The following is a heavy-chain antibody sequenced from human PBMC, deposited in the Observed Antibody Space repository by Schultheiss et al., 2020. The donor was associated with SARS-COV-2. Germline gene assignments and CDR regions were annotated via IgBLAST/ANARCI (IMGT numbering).Heavy chain of an antibody. V-gene: IGHV3-33*06. D-gene: IGHD1-1*01. CDR1: AFTFSSYA. CDR2: IWYDGSNK. CDR3: VKEGEEMGTS. J-gene: IGHJ4*02. Sequence: GGSLRLSCAGSAFTFSSYAMHWVRQSPGKGLEWVTVIWYDGSNKYYADSVKGRFTISRDNSNNTLYLQMTSLRVDDTAVYYCVKEGEEMGTSWGQGTLVTVSS.